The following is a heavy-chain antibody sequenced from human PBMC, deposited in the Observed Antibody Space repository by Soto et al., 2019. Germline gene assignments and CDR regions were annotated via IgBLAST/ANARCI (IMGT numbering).Heavy chain of an antibody. CDR1: GFTFSSYA. Sequence: GGSLRLSCAASGFTFSSYAMHWVRQAPGKGLEWVAVISYDGSNKYYADSVKGRFTISRDNSKNTLYLQVNSLRAEDTAVYYCARDQAGYPNYGPFDYWGQGTLVTVSS. CDR2: ISYDGSNK. J-gene: IGHJ4*02. CDR3: ARDQAGYPNYGPFDY. V-gene: IGHV3-30-3*01. D-gene: IGHD3-10*01.